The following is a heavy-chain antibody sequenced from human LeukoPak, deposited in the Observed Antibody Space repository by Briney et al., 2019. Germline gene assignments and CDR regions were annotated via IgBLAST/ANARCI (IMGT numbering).Heavy chain of an antibody. CDR3: ARDFARINSYNYYYYMDV. CDR1: GFTVSSNY. J-gene: IGHJ6*03. D-gene: IGHD5-18*01. V-gene: IGHV3-53*01. Sequence: GGSLRLSCAASGFTVSSNYMSWVRQAPGKGLEWVSVIYSGGSTYYADSVKGRFTISRDNSKNTLYLQMNSLRAEDTAVYYCARDFARINSYNYYYYMDVWGKGTTVTVSS. CDR2: IYSGGST.